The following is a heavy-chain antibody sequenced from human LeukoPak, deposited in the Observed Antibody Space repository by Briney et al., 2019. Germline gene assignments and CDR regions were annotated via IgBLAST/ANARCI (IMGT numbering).Heavy chain of an antibody. J-gene: IGHJ4*02. CDR2: INPNSGGT. V-gene: IGHV1-2*02. CDR1: GYTFTDNY. CDR3: TRDDRQGALHGY. D-gene: IGHD1-26*01. Sequence: GDSVNVSCQASGYTFTDNYIHWVRQAPGQRLEWMGWINPNSGGTSYAQNFQGRVSMTSDTYINSANMELSRPRSNDTAGYYCTRDDRQGALHGYWGQGALVTVSS.